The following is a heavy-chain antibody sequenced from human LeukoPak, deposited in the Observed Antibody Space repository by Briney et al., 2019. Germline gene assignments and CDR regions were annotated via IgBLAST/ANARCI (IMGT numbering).Heavy chain of an antibody. CDR2: ISSSSRYI. V-gene: IGHV3-21*01. D-gene: IGHD5-18*01. CDR3: AREAGYSYGHGWYYFDY. Sequence: GGSLRLSCAASGFTFSSYSMNWVRQAPGKGLEWVSSISSSSRYIYYADSVKGRFTISRDNAKNSLSLQMNSLRAEDTAVYYCAREAGYSYGHGWYYFDYWGQGTLVTVSS. J-gene: IGHJ4*02. CDR1: GFTFSSYS.